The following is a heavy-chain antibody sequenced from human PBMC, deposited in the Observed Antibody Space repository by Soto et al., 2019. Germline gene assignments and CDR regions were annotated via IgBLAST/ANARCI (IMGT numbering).Heavy chain of an antibody. CDR2: INPSGGST. CDR1: GYTFTSYY. CDR3: ARQCWGDYVGYWFDP. J-gene: IGHJ5*02. V-gene: IGHV1-46*03. Sequence: ASVKPSCKASGYTFTSYYMHWLRQATGQGLEWMGIINPSGGSTSYAQKFQGRVTMTRDTSTSTVYMGLSSLRSEDTAVYYCARQCWGDYVGYWFDPWGQGTLVTVSS. D-gene: IGHD4-17*01.